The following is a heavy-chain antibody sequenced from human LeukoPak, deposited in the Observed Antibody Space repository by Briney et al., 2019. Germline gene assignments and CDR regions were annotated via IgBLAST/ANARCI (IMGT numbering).Heavy chain of an antibody. V-gene: IGHV4-34*01. J-gene: IGHJ4*02. CDR1: GGSFSGYY. D-gene: IGHD1-26*01. CDR2: INHSGST. CDR3: ARGRVWDPMYYFDY. Sequence: SETLSLTCAVYGGSFSGYYWSWIRQPPGKGLEWIGEINHSGSTNYNPSLKSRVTISVDTSKNQFSLKLSSVTAADTAVYYCARGRVWDPMYYFDYWGQGTLVTVSS.